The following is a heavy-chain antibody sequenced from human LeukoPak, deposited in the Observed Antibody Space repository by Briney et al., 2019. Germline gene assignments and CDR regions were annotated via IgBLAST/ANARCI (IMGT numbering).Heavy chain of an antibody. Sequence: GRSVRLSCAASGFTFSSYSMNWVRQAPGKGLEWVSSISSSSNYIYYADSVKGRFTISRDNAKNSLYLQMNSLRAEDTAVYYCAKAAVGTVIDYWGQGTLVTVSS. CDR1: GFTFSSYS. CDR3: AKAAVGTVIDY. D-gene: IGHD6-13*01. CDR2: ISSSSNYI. J-gene: IGHJ4*02. V-gene: IGHV3-21*01.